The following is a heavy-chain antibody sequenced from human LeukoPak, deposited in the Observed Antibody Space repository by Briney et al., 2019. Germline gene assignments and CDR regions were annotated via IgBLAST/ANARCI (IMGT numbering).Heavy chain of an antibody. CDR3: AKAIWGEYGVTDY. CDR2: ISGSGGST. CDR1: GFTFSSYA. Sequence: GGSPRLSCAASGFTFSSYAMSWVRQAPGQGLEWVSAISGSGGSTYYADSVKGRFTISRDNSKNTLYLQMNSPRAEDTAVYYCAKAIWGEYGVTDYWGQGTLVTVSS. D-gene: IGHD4-17*01. J-gene: IGHJ4*02. V-gene: IGHV3-23*01.